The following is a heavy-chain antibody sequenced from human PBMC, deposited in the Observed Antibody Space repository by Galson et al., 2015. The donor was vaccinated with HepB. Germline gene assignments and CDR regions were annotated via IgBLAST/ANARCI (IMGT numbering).Heavy chain of an antibody. Sequence: SVKVSCKASGYTFRNYDISWVRQAPGQGLQWMGTIRAYTGVTYSAQTFQDRVVMTPDTSTSTAYMEIWSLRSDDTALYFCARSAASSYYFDYWGRGTLVIVSS. CDR1: GYTFRNYD. CDR3: ARSAASSYYFDY. V-gene: IGHV1-18*01. J-gene: IGHJ4*02. D-gene: IGHD6-6*01. CDR2: IRAYTGVT.